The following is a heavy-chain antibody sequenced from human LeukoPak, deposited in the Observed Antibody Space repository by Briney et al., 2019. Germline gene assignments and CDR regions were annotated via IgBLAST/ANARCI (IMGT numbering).Heavy chain of an antibody. CDR2: ISDSGGST. CDR1: GFTFSDHY. J-gene: IGHJ4*02. V-gene: IGHV3-23*01. Sequence: GGSLRLSCAASGFTFSDHYIDWVRQAPGKGLEWASSISDSGGSTYYADSVKGRFTISRDNSKNTLYLQMNSLRAEDTAVYYCAKAPSYCSGGSCPPNNWGQGTLVTVSS. CDR3: AKAPSYCSGGSCPPNN. D-gene: IGHD2-15*01.